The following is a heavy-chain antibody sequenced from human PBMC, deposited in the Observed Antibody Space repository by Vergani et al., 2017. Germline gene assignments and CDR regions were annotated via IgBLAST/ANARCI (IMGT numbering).Heavy chain of an antibody. CDR3: ARGSNWFDP. V-gene: IGHV4-59*01. CDR1: GGSISSYY. CDR2: ISYSGST. J-gene: IGHJ5*02. Sequence: QVQLQESGPGLVKPSETLSLTCTVSGGSISSYYWSWIRQPPGKGLEWIGYISYSGSTNYNPSLKSRVTISVDTSKNQFSLKLSSVTAADTAVYYCARGSNWFDPWGQGTLVTVSS.